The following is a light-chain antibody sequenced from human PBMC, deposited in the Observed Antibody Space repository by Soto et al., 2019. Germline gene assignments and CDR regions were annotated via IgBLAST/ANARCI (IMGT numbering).Light chain of an antibody. CDR2: KAS. J-gene: IGKJ1*01. Sequence: DIQRTQSPSTLSGSVGARVTITCRASQTISSWLVWYQEKPGRDPKLLIYKASTLKSGVPSRFSGTASGTEFNLTLRSLQTDDFATYEGQHYNSYPEAFGQATKVDIK. CDR1: QTISSW. V-gene: IGKV1-5*03. CDR3: QHYNSYPEA.